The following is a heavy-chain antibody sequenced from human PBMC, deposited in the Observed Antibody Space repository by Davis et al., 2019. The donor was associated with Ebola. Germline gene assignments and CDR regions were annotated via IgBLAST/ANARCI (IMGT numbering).Heavy chain of an antibody. CDR1: GYTFTSHG. CDR2: ISAYNGNT. CDR3: ARDLAVAPPDY. J-gene: IGHJ4*02. D-gene: IGHD6-19*01. Sequence: ASVTVSCKASGYTFTSHGISWVRQAPGQGLEWMGWISAYNGNTNYAQKLQGRVTMTTDTSTSTAYMELRSLRSDDTAVYYCARDLAVAPPDYWGQGTLVTVSS. V-gene: IGHV1-18*04.